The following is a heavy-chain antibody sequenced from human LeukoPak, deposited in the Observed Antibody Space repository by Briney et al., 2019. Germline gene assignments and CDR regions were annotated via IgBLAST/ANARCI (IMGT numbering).Heavy chain of an antibody. D-gene: IGHD3-22*01. Sequence: PSETLSLTCTVSGGSISSYYWSWIRQPPGKGLEWIGYIYYSGSTNYNPSLKSRVTISVDTSKNQFSLKLSSVPAADTAVYYCASSSPRAYDSSGYYYGFDYWGQGTLVTVSS. J-gene: IGHJ4*02. CDR2: IYYSGST. CDR1: GGSISSYY. V-gene: IGHV4-59*01. CDR3: ASSSPRAYDSSGYYYGFDY.